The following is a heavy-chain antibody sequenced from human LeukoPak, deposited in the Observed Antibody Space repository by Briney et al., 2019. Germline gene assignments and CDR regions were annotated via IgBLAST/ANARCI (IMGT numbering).Heavy chain of an antibody. Sequence: GGSLRLSCAASGFTFSNYPMHWVRQAPGKGLEWVAVVSDDGNDIYYADSVKGRFTISRDNSRNTLYLQTNSLRAEDTALYYCVRDRDSTGYYDYWGQGTLVTVSS. CDR2: VSDDGNDI. CDR3: VRDRDSTGYYDY. J-gene: IGHJ4*02. D-gene: IGHD3-22*01. CDR1: GFTFSNYP. V-gene: IGHV3-30*04.